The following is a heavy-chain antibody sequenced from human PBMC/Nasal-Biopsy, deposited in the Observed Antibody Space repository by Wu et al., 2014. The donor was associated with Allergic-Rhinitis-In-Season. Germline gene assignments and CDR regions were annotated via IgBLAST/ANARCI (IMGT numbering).Heavy chain of an antibody. Sequence: TLSLTCTVSGGSISSGGYYWSWIRQHPGKGLEWIGYIYYSGSTYYNPSLKSRVTISVDTSKNQFSLKLSSVTAADTAVYYCARGDSGYDAIDYWGQGTLVTVSS. J-gene: IGHJ4*02. CDR2: IYYSGST. V-gene: IGHV4-31*03. CDR1: GGSISSGGYY. D-gene: IGHD5-12*01. CDR3: ARGDSGYDAIDY.